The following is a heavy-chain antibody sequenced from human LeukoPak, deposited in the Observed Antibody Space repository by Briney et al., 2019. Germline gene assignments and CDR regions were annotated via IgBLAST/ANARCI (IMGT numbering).Heavy chain of an antibody. Sequence: AGGSLRLSCAASGFTFSSYWMSWVRQAPGKGLEWVSYISSSSSTIYYADSVKGRFTISRDNAKNSLYLQMNSLRAEDTAVYYCARDLFSITMVRGIYDYWGQGTLVTVSS. V-gene: IGHV3-48*01. J-gene: IGHJ4*02. CDR1: GFTFSSYW. CDR3: ARDLFSITMVRGIYDY. CDR2: ISSSSSTI. D-gene: IGHD3-10*01.